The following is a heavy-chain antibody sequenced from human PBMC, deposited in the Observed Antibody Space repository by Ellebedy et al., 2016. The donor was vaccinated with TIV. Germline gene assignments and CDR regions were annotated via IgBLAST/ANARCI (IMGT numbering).Heavy chain of an antibody. Sequence: GGSLRLSCAASGFTFSSYWMHWVRQAPGKGLVWVAAISGSDGSTYYADSVKGRFTISRDTSTSSLYLQMNSLRAEDTAIYYCAKFYGDYHPYYFDYWGQGTLVTVSS. D-gene: IGHD4-17*01. CDR3: AKFYGDYHPYYFDY. J-gene: IGHJ4*02. V-gene: IGHV3-23*01. CDR2: ISGSDGST. CDR1: GFTFSSYW.